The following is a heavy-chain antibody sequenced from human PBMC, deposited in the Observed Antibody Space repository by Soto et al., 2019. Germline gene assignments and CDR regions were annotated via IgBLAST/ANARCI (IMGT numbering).Heavy chain of an antibody. J-gene: IGHJ1*01. CDR3: ARHVGSSSSGLSEYFQH. CDR1: GGSISSSSYY. D-gene: IGHD6-6*01. CDR2: IYYSGST. Sequence: SETLSLTCTVSGGSISSSSYYWGWIRQPPGKGLEWIGSIYYSGSTYYNPSLKSRVTISVDTSKNQFSLKLSSVTAADTAVYYGARHVGSSSSGLSEYFQHWGQGXLVTVYS. V-gene: IGHV4-39*01.